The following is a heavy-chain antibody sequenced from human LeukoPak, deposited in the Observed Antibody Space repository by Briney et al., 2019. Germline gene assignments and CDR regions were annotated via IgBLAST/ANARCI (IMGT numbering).Heavy chain of an antibody. CDR3: ARVQSYCSSTGCYDVYYYYYMDV. J-gene: IGHJ6*03. V-gene: IGHV3-21*01. CDR2: ISSGSSFK. CDR1: GFAFSSYS. Sequence: GGSLRLSCAASGFAFSSYSMNWVRQAPGKGLEWVSSISSGSSFKYYADSVKGRFTISRDNAKNSLYLQMSSLRAEDTAVYYCARVQSYCSSTGCYDVYYYYYMDVWGKGTTVTVSS. D-gene: IGHD2-2*01.